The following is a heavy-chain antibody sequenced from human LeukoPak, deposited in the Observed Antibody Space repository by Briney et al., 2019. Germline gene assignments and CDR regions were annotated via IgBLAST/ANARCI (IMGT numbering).Heavy chain of an antibody. V-gene: IGHV3-7*03. CDR3: AKDRDSNWYPYFEY. CDR1: GFTFGSSW. CDR2: IKPDGSEK. J-gene: IGHJ4*02. D-gene: IGHD4-11*01. Sequence: GGSLRLSCVVSGFTFGSSWMSWVRQAPGKGLGWVTNIKPDGSEKYYVDSVKGRFTISRDNSRKSLYLDINNLRTEDTAIYYCAKDRDSNWYPYFEYWGQGTLITVSS.